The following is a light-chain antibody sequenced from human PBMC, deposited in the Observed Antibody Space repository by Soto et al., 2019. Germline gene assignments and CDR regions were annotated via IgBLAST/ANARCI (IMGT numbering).Light chain of an antibody. CDR2: DVS. CDR3: ISYTSSSLYV. Sequence: QSVLTQPASVSGSPGQSITISCTGTSRDVGGYNYVSWYQQHPGKAPELMIHDVSNRPSGVSNRFSGSKSGNTASLTISGLRAEDEAEYYCISYTSSSLYVFGTGTKLTVL. J-gene: IGLJ1*01. V-gene: IGLV2-14*01. CDR1: SRDVGGYNY.